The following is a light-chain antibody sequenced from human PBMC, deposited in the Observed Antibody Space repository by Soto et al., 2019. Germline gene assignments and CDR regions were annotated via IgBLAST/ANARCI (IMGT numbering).Light chain of an antibody. J-gene: IGKJ4*01. Sequence: SVSASVGDRVTITCRASQGVRSWLAWYQQKPGTVPKLLIYKASTLQSGVPSRFSGSGSGTEFTLTISSLQPEDFATYYCQQANSFPLTFGGGTKVDIK. V-gene: IGKV1-12*01. CDR1: QGVRSW. CDR3: QQANSFPLT. CDR2: KAS.